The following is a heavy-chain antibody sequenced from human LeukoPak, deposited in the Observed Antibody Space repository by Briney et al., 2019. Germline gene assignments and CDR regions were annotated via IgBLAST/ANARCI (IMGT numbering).Heavy chain of an antibody. J-gene: IGHJ3*02. CDR3: ARVVHPYDYESSGLTYDAFDI. CDR1: VYTFTSYA. Sequence: SSVKVSCKASVYTFTSYAMNWVRQARGQGLEWLGWLNTNTGNPTYAQGFTGRFVFALDTSVNTAYLQISSLKAEDTAVYYCARVVHPYDYESSGLTYDAFDIWGQGTMVTVSS. V-gene: IGHV7-4-1*02. D-gene: IGHD3-22*01. CDR2: LNTNTGNP.